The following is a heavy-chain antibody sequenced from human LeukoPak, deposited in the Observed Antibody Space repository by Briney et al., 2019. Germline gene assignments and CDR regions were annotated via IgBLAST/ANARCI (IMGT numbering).Heavy chain of an antibody. J-gene: IGHJ4*02. CDR2: IKQDGSEK. CDR1: GFTFSSYW. Sequence: GGSLRLSCAASGFTFSSYWMSWVRQAPGKGLEWVANIKQDGSEKYYVDSVKGRFTISRDNAKNSLYLQMNSLRAEDTAVYYCARIRGSGSGYYRPPDYWGQGTLVTVSS. CDR3: ARIRGSGSGYYRPPDY. V-gene: IGHV3-7*01. D-gene: IGHD3-22*01.